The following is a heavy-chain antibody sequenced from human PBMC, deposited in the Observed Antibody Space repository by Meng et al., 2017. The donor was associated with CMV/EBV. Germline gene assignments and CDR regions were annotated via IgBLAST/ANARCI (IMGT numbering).Heavy chain of an antibody. V-gene: IGHV4-4*02. CDR2: IYHSGST. J-gene: IGHJ4*02. Sequence: CAVCGGSISSSNWWSWVRQPPGKGLEWIGEIYHSGSTNYNPSLKSRVTISVDKSKNQFSLKLSSVTAADTAVYYCARRRTGTTPLDYWGQGTLVTVSS. CDR1: GGSISSSNW. CDR3: ARRRTGTTPLDY. D-gene: IGHD1-1*01.